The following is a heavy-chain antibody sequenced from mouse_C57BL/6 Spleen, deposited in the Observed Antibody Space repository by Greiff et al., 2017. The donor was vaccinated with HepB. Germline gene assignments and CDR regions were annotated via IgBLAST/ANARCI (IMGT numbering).Heavy chain of an antibody. Sequence: VKLQESGAELARPGASVKLSCKASGYTFTSYGISWVKQRTGQGLEWIGEIYPRSGNTYYNEKFKGKATLTADKSSSTASMELRSLTSEDSAVYFGARNYYGSSYGYWGQGTTLTVAS. V-gene: IGHV1-81*01. J-gene: IGHJ2*01. CDR2: IYPRSGNT. D-gene: IGHD1-1*01. CDR1: GYTFTSYG. CDR3: ARNYYGSSYGY.